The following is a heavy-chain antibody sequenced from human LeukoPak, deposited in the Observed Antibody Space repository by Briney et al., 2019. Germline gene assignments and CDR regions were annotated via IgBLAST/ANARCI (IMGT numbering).Heavy chain of an antibody. CDR2: IYQSGNT. V-gene: IGHV4-38-2*01. J-gene: IGHJ4*02. Sequence: SGTLSLTCAVSGYSISSGYYWGWIRQPPGKGLEWIGSIYQSGNTYYNPSLKSRVTISVDTSKNQFSLKLSSVTAADTAVYYCARTYYYDSSGYAYLDYWGQGTLVTVSS. D-gene: IGHD3-22*01. CDR3: ARTYYYDSSGYAYLDY. CDR1: GYSISSGYY.